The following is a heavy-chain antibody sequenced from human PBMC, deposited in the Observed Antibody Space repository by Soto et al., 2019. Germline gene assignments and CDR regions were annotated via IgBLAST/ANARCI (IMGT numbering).Heavy chain of an antibody. CDR1: GYTLTELS. CDR3: ARHTSGWHYYDY. CDR2: FDPEDGET. V-gene: IGHV1-24*01. J-gene: IGHJ4*02. D-gene: IGHD6-19*01. Sequence: GASVKVSCKVSGYTLTELSMHWVRQAPGKGLEWMGGFDPEDGETIYAQKFQGRVTMTEDTSTDTAYMELNSLRAEDTAVYYCARHTSGWHYYDYWGQGTPVTVSS.